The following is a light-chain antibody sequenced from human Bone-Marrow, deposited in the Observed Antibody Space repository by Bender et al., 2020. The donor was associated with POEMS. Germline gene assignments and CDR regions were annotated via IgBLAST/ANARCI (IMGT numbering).Light chain of an antibody. Sequence: QSALTQPASVSGSPGQSITISCTGSSSNTGSGYDINWYQHLPGTAPKLLIYGYNNRPSGVPDRFSGSKSGTSASLAITGLQAEDEADYYCSSYAGSDNFWVSCGGTKLTVL. V-gene: IGLV1-40*01. J-gene: IGLJ3*02. CDR2: GYN. CDR3: SSYAGSDNFWV. CDR1: SSNTGSGYD.